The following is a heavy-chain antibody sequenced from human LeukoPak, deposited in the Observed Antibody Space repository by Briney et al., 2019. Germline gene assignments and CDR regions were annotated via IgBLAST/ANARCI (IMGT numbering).Heavy chain of an antibody. V-gene: IGHV3-30-3*01. CDR3: VRGYSGSYRLDY. CDR2: ISYDGSNK. D-gene: IGHD1-26*01. J-gene: IGHJ4*02. Sequence: PGGSLRLSCEVSGFTFSSHDVHWVRQAPGKGLEWVAVISYDGSNKYYADSVKGRFTISRDNAKNTLYLQMNSLRAEGTAVYYCVRGYSGSYRLDYWGQGTLVTVSS. CDR1: GFTFSSHD.